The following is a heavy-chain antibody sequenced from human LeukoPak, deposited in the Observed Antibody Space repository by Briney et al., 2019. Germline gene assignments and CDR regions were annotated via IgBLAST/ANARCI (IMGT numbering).Heavy chain of an antibody. CDR1: GFTFSSYA. V-gene: IGHV3-30-3*01. J-gene: IGHJ4*02. CDR2: ISYDGSNK. Sequence: PGGSLRLSCAAPGFTFSSYAMHWVRQAPGKGLEWVAVISYDGSNKYYADSVKGRFTISRDNSKNALYLQMNSLRAEDTAVYYCATASTVPLQDYWGQGTLVTVSS. CDR3: ATASTVPLQDY. D-gene: IGHD4-17*01.